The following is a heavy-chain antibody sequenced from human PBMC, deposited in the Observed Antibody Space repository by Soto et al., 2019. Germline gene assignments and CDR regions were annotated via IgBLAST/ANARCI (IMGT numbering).Heavy chain of an antibody. CDR3: ARVCAGDCYTFDR. J-gene: IGHJ4*02. CDR2: IFHSGST. V-gene: IGHV4-59*01. Sequence: PSETLSLTCGVSNYSISNNYWTWVRQPPGKGLEWIGSIFHSGSTMYNPSLKSRVSLSLDKSKRKISLKLHSVTAADTAVYFCARVCAGDCYTFDRWGQGVLVTVSS. D-gene: IGHD2-21*02. CDR1: NYSISNNY.